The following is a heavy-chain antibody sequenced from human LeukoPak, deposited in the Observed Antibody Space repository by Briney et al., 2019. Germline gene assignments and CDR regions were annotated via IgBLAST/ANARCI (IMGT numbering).Heavy chain of an antibody. CDR1: GGSISSSSYY. V-gene: IGHV4-39*01. J-gene: IGHJ4*02. CDR2: IYYSGST. CDR3: ARSEYSSSSYFDY. D-gene: IGHD6-6*01. Sequence: SETLSLTCTVSGGSISSSSYYWGWIRQPPGKGLEWIGSIYYSGSTYYNPSLKSRVTISVDTSKNQFSLKLSSVTAADTAVYYCARSEYSSSSYFDYWGQGTLVTVSS.